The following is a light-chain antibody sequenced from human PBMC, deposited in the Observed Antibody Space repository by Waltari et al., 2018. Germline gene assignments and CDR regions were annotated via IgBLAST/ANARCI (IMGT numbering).Light chain of an antibody. CDR2: LEGSGSY. CDR3: ETWDSRTLGV. Sequence: TQSSSASASLGSSVKLTCTLSSGHSSYIIAWHQQQPGKAPRYLMKLEGSGSYNKGSGVPDRFSGSSSGADRYLTISNLQSEDEADYYCETWDSRTLGVFGGGTKLTVL. J-gene: IGLJ3*02. V-gene: IGLV4-60*03. CDR1: SGHSSYI.